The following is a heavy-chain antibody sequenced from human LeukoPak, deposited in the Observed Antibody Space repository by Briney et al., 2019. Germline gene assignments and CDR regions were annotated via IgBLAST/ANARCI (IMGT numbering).Heavy chain of an antibody. CDR3: AREPRDILTGYPQDAFDI. CDR2: INPNTDVT. CDR1: GYTFTGYY. J-gene: IGHJ3*02. V-gene: IGHV1-2*02. D-gene: IGHD3-9*01. Sequence: ASVKVSCKASGYTFTGYYIHWVRQAPGQGFEWMGWINPNTDVTNYAQKFQGRVTMTRDTSISTAYMELRSLRSDDTAVYYCAREPRDILTGYPQDAFDIWGQGTMVTVSS.